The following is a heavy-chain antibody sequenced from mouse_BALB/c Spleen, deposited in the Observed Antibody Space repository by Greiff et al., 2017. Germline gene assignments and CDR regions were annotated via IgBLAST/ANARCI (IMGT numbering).Heavy chain of an antibody. CDR3: ARARITTDAWFAY. D-gene: IGHD2-4*01. CDR2: IWGDGST. V-gene: IGHV2-6-7*01. J-gene: IGHJ3*01. CDR1: GFSLTGYG. Sequence: QVQLKESGPGLVAPSQSLSITCTVSGFSLTGYGVNWVRQPPGKGLEWLGMIWGDGSTDYNSALKSRLSISKDNSKSHVFLKMNSLQTADTAMYYCARARITTDAWFAYWGQGTLVTVSA.